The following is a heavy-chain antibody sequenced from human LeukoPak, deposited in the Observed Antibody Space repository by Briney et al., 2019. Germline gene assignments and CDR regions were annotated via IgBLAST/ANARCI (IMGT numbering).Heavy chain of an antibody. CDR3: AREVMGEPGYFHL. CDR1: GFTVSNNY. V-gene: IGHV3-53*01. CDR2: IYSAGST. J-gene: IGHJ2*01. Sequence: GGSLCPSRAASGFTVSNNYISSVCQAPGKGLEWVSVIYSAGSTYYADTVKGRITISRDNSKNTLYLQMNSLGAEDTAVYYCAREVMGEPGYFHLWGRGTLVTVSS. D-gene: IGHD3-16*01.